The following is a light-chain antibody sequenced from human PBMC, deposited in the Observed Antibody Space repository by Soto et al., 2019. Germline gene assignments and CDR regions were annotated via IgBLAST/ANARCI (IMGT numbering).Light chain of an antibody. CDR2: DAS. CDR1: QTVRNNY. Sequence: EFVFAWSSGTLSLSPGERATLSCRASQTVRNNYLAWYQQKPGQAPRLLIYDASSRATGIPDRFSGGGSGTDFTLTIGRLEPEDFAVYYCQQYGSSPRTFGQGTKVDI. CDR3: QQYGSSPRT. V-gene: IGKV3-20*01. J-gene: IGKJ1*01.